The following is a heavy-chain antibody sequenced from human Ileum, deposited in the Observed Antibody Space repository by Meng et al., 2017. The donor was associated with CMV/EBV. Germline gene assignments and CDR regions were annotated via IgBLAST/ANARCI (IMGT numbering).Heavy chain of an antibody. Sequence: GFPVSSTDMSWVRQAPGKGLEWVSVISNGDYTHYADSVKGRFTISRDYSTNTLYLQMNSLRGDDTAVYYCASFKQQLAGGTYWYFDLWGRGTLVTVSS. V-gene: IGHV3-66*02. J-gene: IGHJ2*01. CDR3: ASFKQQLAGGTYWYFDL. D-gene: IGHD6-13*01. CDR2: ISNGDYT. CDR1: GFPVSSTD.